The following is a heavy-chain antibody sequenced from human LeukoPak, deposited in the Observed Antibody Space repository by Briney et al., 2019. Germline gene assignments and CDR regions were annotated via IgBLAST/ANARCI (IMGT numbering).Heavy chain of an antibody. CDR1: GFTFSTYT. CDR2: IDSTTDYI. J-gene: IGHJ3*02. CDR3: ARDPTSSWETAFDI. Sequence: GGSLRLSCAASGFTFSTYTMNWVRQAPGKGLEWVSSIDSTTDYIYYADSVKGRFTISRDNAKKSLYLQMNSLRVEDTAVYYCARDPTSSWETAFDIWGQGTMVTVSS. D-gene: IGHD1-26*01. V-gene: IGHV3-21*01.